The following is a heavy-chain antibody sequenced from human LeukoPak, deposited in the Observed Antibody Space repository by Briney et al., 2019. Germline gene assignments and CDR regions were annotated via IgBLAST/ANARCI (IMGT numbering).Heavy chain of an antibody. CDR1: GGSFSGYY. J-gene: IGHJ4*02. D-gene: IGHD3-22*01. CDR3: ATLLINPRLAADEIVVVALGGYYFDY. V-gene: IGHV4-34*01. CDR2: IKHSGST. Sequence: SETLSLTCAVYGGSFSGYYWSWIRQPPGKGLEWIGEIKHSGSTNYNPSLKSRVTISVDTSKNQFSLKLSSVTAADTAVYYCATLLINPRLAADEIVVVALGGYYFDYWGQGTLVTVSS.